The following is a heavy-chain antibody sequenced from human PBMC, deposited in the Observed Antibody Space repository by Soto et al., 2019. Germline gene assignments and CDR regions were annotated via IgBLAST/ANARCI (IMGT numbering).Heavy chain of an antibody. CDR3: ARLAMVRGVITRCYFDY. J-gene: IGHJ4*02. V-gene: IGHV3-33*01. D-gene: IGHD3-10*01. Sequence: GGSLRLSCAASGFTFSSYGMHWVRQAPGKGLEWVAAIWYDGSNKYYADSVKGRFTISRDNYKSTLYLQMNSLRAEDTAVYYCARLAMVRGVITRCYFDYWGQGTLVTVCS. CDR2: IWYDGSNK. CDR1: GFTFSSYG.